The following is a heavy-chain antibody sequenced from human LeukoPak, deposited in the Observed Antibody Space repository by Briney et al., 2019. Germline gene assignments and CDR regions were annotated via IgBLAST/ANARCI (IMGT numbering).Heavy chain of an antibody. Sequence: LRLSCAASGFTFSSYEMNWVRQPPGKGLEWIGEINHSGSTNYNPSLKSRVTISVDTSKNQFSLKLSSVTAADTAVYYCARGVKQWLAIDYWGQGTLVTVSS. D-gene: IGHD6-19*01. J-gene: IGHJ4*02. V-gene: IGHV4-34*01. CDR1: GFTFSSYE. CDR2: INHSGST. CDR3: ARGVKQWLAIDY.